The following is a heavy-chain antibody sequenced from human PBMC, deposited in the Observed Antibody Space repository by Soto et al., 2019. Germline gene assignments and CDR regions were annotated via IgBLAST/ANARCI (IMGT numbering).Heavy chain of an antibody. J-gene: IGHJ5*01. V-gene: IGHV3-9*01. CDR3: AKDLFRAGPAAIFDF. CDR2: ITFNSDTI. D-gene: IGHD2-2*01. CDR1: GFSFDDSA. Sequence: EVELVESGGGFVQPGRSLRLSCTASGFSFDDSAMHWVRQAPGKGLEWVSGITFNSDTIAYADSVQGRFTISRDNAKNSLYLPLNRLRAEDTALYFCAKDLFRAGPAAIFDFWGPGTLVTVSS.